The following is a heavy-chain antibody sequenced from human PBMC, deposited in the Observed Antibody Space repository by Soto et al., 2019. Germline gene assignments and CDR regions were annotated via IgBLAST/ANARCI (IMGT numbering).Heavy chain of an antibody. V-gene: IGHV1-18*01. CDR1: GYTFTQYG. CDR3: ARGEGSGSKYYYYIYGMDV. CDR2: ISAFNGNT. J-gene: IGHJ6*02. D-gene: IGHD3-10*01. Sequence: GASVKVSCKASGYTFTQYGISWVRQAPGQGLAWMGWISAFNGNTKYVQNFQDRVTMTTDTSTNTSYMELRSLRSEDTAMYYCARGEGSGSKYYYYIYGMDVWGQGTTVTVSS.